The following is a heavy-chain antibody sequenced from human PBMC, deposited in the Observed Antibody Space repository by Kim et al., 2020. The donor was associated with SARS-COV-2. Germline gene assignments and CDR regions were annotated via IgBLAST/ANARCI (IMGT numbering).Heavy chain of an antibody. J-gene: IGHJ5*02. D-gene: IGHD3-3*01. V-gene: IGHV4-39*01. Sequence: SETLSLTCTVSGGSISSSSYYWGWIRQPPGKGLEWIGSIYYSGSTYYNPSLKSRVTISVDTSKNQFSLKLSSVTAADTAVYYCARCGFLEWLPPGSWFDPWGQGTLVTVSS. CDR2: IYYSGST. CDR3: ARCGFLEWLPPGSWFDP. CDR1: GGSISSSSYY.